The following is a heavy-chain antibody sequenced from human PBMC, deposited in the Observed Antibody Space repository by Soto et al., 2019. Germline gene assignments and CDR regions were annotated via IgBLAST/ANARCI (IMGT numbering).Heavy chain of an antibody. CDR1: GFTFSSYA. V-gene: IGHV3-30-3*01. CDR2: MSYDGSNK. J-gene: IGHJ6*02. CDR3: ARDQRSSSFPHYYYGMDV. D-gene: IGHD6-6*01. Sequence: GGSLRLSCAASGFTFSSYAMHWVRQAPGKGLEWVAVMSYDGSNKYYADSVKGRFTISRDNSKNTLYLQMNSLRAEDTAVYYCARDQRSSSFPHYYYGMDVWGQGTTVTVSS.